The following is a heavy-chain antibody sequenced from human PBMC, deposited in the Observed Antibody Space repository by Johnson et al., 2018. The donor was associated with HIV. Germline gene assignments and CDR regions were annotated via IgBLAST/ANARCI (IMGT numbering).Heavy chain of an antibody. V-gene: IGHV3-33*01. D-gene: IGHD1-26*01. J-gene: IGHJ3*02. Sequence: QVQLVESGGGVVQPGRSLRLSCEASRFTFSSYGMHWVRQAPGKGLAWVAFIRNDGSNKNYGDSVKGRFTIARDDSKSIAYLQMNSLKTEDTAVYYCTREGGSQKGAFDIWGQGTMVTVSS. CDR3: TREGGSQKGAFDI. CDR1: RFTFSSYG. CDR2: IRNDGSNK.